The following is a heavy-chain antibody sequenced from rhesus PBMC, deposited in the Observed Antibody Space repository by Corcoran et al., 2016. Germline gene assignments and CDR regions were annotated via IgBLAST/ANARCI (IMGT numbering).Heavy chain of an antibody. CDR3: AKAGVATDFDY. J-gene: IGHJ4*01. CDR1: GASISDNY. Sequence: QVQLQESGPGLVKPSETLPLTCADSGASISDNYWSWIRQAPGRGLEWIGRIYGSRGTTDYNPSLKSRVASSIDTSNNQLSLKLNDVTAADTAVYYCAKAGVATDFDYWGQGVLVTVSS. V-gene: IGHV4S2*01. D-gene: IGHD4-29*01. CDR2: IYGSRGTT.